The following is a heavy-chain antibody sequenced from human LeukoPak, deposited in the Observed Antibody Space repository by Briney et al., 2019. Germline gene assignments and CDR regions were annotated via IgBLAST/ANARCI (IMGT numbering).Heavy chain of an antibody. D-gene: IGHD6-13*01. CDR3: ARATHSWYIHPDY. CDR1: GYTFTGYY. CDR2: INPNSGGT. V-gene: IGHV1-2*02. J-gene: IGHJ4*02. Sequence: ASVKVSCKASGYTFTGYYMHWVRQAPGQGLEWMGWINPNSGGTNYAQKFQGRVTMTRDTSISTAYMELSRLRSDDTAVYYCARATHSWYIHPDYWGQGTLVTVSS.